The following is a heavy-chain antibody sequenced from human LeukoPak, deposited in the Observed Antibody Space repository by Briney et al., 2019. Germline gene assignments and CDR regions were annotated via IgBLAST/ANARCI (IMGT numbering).Heavy chain of an antibody. J-gene: IGHJ4*02. Sequence: GGSLRLSCAASRSTFSSYSINWVRQAPGKGLEWLSYISSGSSTIYYADSVKGRFTISRDNAKNSLYLQMNSLRAEDTAVYYCARHRGSYFDLWGQGTLVTVSS. V-gene: IGHV3-48*01. CDR3: ARHRGSYFDL. D-gene: IGHD5-12*01. CDR1: RSTFSSYS. CDR2: ISSGSSTI.